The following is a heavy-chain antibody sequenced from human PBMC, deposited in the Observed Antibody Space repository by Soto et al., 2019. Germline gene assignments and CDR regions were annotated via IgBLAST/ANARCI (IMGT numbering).Heavy chain of an antibody. V-gene: IGHV3-33*01. CDR2: IWYDGSNK. J-gene: IGHJ4*02. CDR1: GFTFSSYG. D-gene: IGHD3-16*01. Sequence: HPGGSLRLSCAASGFTFSSYGMHWVRQAPGKGLEWVAVIWYDGSNKYYADSVKGRFTISRDNSKNTLYLQMNSLRAEDTAVYYCARDKDPNNYDYVWGPWYYWGQGTLVTVSS. CDR3: ARDKDPNNYDYVWGPWYY.